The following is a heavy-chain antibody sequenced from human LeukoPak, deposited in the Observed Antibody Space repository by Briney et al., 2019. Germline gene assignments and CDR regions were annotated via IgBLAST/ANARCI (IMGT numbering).Heavy chain of an antibody. V-gene: IGHV3-74*01. CDR3: ARSIQKQWLTPRYWFDP. D-gene: IGHD6-19*01. CDR1: GFTFSSYW. J-gene: IGHJ5*02. CDR2: INSDGSST. Sequence: GSLRLSCAASGFTFSSYWMHWVRQAPGKGLVWVSRINSDGSSTSYADSVKGRFTISRDNAKNTLYLQMNSLRAEDTAVYYCARSIQKQWLTPRYWFDPWGQGTLVTVSS.